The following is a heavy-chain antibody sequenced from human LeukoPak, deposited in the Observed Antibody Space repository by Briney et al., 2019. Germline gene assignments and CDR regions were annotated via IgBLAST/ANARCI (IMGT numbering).Heavy chain of an antibody. V-gene: IGHV1-8*01. CDR1: GYTLTELS. D-gene: IGHD5-18*01. J-gene: IGHJ4*02. Sequence: ASVKVSCKVSGYTLTELSMHWVRQATGQGLEWMGWMNPNSGNTGYAQKFQGRLTMTRNTSITTAYMELSSLRSEDKAVYYCARGSVTPFDYWGQGTLVTVSS. CDR3: ARGSVTPFDY. CDR2: MNPNSGNT.